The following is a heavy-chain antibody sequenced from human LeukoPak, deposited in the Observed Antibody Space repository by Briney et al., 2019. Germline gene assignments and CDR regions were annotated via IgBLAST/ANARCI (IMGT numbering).Heavy chain of an antibody. CDR2: ISGSGGTA. CDR3: AKDRIIYCAGGSCYDCAF. D-gene: IGHD2-15*01. J-gene: IGHJ4*02. V-gene: IGHV3-23*01. Sequence: PGGTLRLSCAASGFTFSSYAMKWVRQAPGKGLEWVSTISGSGGTAYYADSVKGRFTISRDNSKNTLYLQMNSLRVEDTAVYYCAKDRIIYCAGGSCYDCAFWGQGTLVTVSS. CDR1: GFTFSSYA.